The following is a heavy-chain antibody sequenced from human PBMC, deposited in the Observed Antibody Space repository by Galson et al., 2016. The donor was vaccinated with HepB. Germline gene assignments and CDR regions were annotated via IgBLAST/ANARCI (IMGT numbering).Heavy chain of an antibody. D-gene: IGHD2-21*02. J-gene: IGHJ4*02. V-gene: IGHV3-11*06. CDR3: ARDRGSYCGGDCSDYYFDY. CDR1: GFTFSDYY. CDR2: ISVTSTYT. Sequence: SLRLSCAASGFTFSDYYMSWIRQAPGKGLEWVSYISVTSTYTNYADSVKGRSTVSRDNAKNSLYLQMNTLRAEDTAIYYCARDRGSYCGGDCSDYYFDYWGRGTLVTVSS.